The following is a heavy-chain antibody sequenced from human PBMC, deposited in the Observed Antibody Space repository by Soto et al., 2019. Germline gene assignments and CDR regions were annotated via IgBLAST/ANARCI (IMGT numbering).Heavy chain of an antibody. V-gene: IGHV3-30*18. D-gene: IGHD3-10*01. CDR3: AKVVTMAPGSYSYGMDV. CDR2: ISYDGSNK. J-gene: IGHJ6*02. Sequence: QVQLVESGGGVVQPGRSLRLSCAASGFTFSSYGMHWVRQAPGKGLEWVAVISYDGSNKYYADSVKGRFTISRDNSKNTLYLQMNSLRAEDPAVYYCAKVVTMAPGSYSYGMDVWGQGTTVTVSS. CDR1: GFTFSSYG.